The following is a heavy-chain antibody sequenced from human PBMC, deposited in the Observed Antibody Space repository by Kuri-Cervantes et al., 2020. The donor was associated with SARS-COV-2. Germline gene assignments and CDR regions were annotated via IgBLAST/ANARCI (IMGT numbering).Heavy chain of an antibody. J-gene: IGHJ2*01. D-gene: IGHD3-22*01. CDR3: ARDSDTTGYYWYFDL. CDR1: GFTLSGYG. Sequence: GRSPTLSSAASGFTLSGYGIHWVRQAPGNCLEWVAATSADRTKEYYLDSVKGRFAISRDNSKNTVYLQINSLRAEDTAVYYCARDSDTTGYYWYFDLWGRGTLVTVSS. CDR2: TSADRTKE. V-gene: IGHV3-33*05.